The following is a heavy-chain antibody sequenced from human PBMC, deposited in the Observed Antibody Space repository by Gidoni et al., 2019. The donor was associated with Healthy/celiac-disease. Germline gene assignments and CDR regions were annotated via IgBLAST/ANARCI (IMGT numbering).Heavy chain of an antibody. D-gene: IGHD1-26*01. CDR1: GFTFSSYA. CDR3: AKDGLAVGAITRWFDP. CDR2: ISGSGGST. V-gene: IGHV3-23*01. Sequence: EVQLLESGGGLVQPGGSLRLSCAASGFTFSSYAMSWVRQAPGKGLEGVSAISGSGGSTYYADSVKGRFTISRDNSKNTLYLQMNSLRAEDTAVYYCAKDGLAVGAITRWFDPWGQGTLVTVSS. J-gene: IGHJ5*02.